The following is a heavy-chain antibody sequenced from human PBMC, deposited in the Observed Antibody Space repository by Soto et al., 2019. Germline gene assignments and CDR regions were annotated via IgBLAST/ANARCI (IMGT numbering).Heavy chain of an antibody. D-gene: IGHD6-19*01. CDR1: GFTFSNYE. V-gene: IGHV3-48*03. Sequence: SRRLSCAASGFTFSNYEMNWVRQAPGKGLEWVSYISGSGKTIYYADSVKGRFTISRDNAKNSLFLQMNSLRDEDTAVYYCARVKDIAVTGPPRWFDPWGQGTLVIVSS. J-gene: IGHJ5*02. CDR2: ISGSGKTI. CDR3: ARVKDIAVTGPPRWFDP.